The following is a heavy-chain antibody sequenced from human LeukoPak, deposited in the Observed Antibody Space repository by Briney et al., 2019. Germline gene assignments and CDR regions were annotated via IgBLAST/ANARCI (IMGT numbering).Heavy chain of an antibody. V-gene: IGHV4-59*08. CDR3: ASLRERSYYARGFDY. Sequence: PSETLSLTCSVSGLSISSYSWSWIRQPPGKGLEWIGYMHNSGSTKYNPSLKSRVTISVDMIKNHFSLNLRSVTAADTAVYYCASLRERSYYARGFDYWGQGTLVTVSS. CDR2: MHNSGST. CDR1: GLSISSYS. J-gene: IGHJ4*02. D-gene: IGHD1-26*01.